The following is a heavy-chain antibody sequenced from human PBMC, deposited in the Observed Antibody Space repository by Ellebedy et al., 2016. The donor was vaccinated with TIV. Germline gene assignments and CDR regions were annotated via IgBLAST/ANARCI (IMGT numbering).Heavy chain of an antibody. CDR2: IYIGGST. CDR1: GFTVSTNY. Sequence: GGSLRLXXAASGFTVSTNYMSWVRQAPGKGLECVSVIYIGGSTHYADSVKGRFTISRDNSKNTLYLQMNSLRAEDTAVYYCAREKLRYYESSGPFDYWGQGTLVTVSS. D-gene: IGHD3-22*01. J-gene: IGHJ4*02. V-gene: IGHV3-53*01. CDR3: AREKLRYYESSGPFDY.